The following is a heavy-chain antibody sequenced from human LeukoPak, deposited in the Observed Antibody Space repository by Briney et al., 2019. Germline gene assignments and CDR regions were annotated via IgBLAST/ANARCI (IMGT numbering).Heavy chain of an antibody. Sequence: GGSLRLSCAASGFTFSSYGMHWVRQAPGKGLEWVAFIRYDGSNKYYADSVKGRFTISRDNSKNTLYLQTNSLRAEDTAVYYCAKVKVRGRYNWFDPWGQGTLVTVSS. CDR2: IRYDGSNK. J-gene: IGHJ5*02. D-gene: IGHD2-21*01. CDR1: GFTFSSYG. V-gene: IGHV3-30*02. CDR3: AKVKVRGRYNWFDP.